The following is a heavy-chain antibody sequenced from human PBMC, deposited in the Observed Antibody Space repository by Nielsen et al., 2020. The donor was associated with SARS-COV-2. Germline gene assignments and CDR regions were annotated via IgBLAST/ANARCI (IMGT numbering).Heavy chain of an antibody. CDR1: GFTFSNAW. D-gene: IGHD3-22*01. Sequence: GESLKISCAASGFTFSNAWMSWVRQAPGKGLEWVGRIKSKTDGGTTDYAAPVKGRFTISRDDSKNTLYLQMNSLKTEDTAVYYCTTWDSSGYYRLDYWGQGTLVTVSS. J-gene: IGHJ4*02. CDR2: IKSKTDGGTT. CDR3: TTWDSSGYYRLDY. V-gene: IGHV3-15*01.